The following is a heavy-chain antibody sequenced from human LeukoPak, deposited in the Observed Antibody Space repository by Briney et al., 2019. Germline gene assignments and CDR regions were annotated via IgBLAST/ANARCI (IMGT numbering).Heavy chain of an antibody. CDR3: ARARQDCSSTSCHNWFDP. Sequence: SETLSLTCTVSGGSISSGGYYWSWIRQHPGKGLEWIGYIYYSGSTYYNPSLKSRVTISVDTSKNQFSLKLSSVTAADTAVYYRARARQDCSSTSCHNWFDPWGQGTLVTVSS. V-gene: IGHV4-31*03. CDR1: GGSISSGGYY. D-gene: IGHD2-2*01. CDR2: IYYSGST. J-gene: IGHJ5*02.